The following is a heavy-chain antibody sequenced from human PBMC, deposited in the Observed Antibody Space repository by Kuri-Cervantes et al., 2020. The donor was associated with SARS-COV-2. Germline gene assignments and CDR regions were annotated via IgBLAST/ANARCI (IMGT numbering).Heavy chain of an antibody. D-gene: IGHD3-3*01. V-gene: IGHV3-30*18. CDR1: GFTFSSYG. J-gene: IGHJ6*03. Sequence: GESLKISCAASGFTFSSYGMHWVRQAPGKGLEWVAVISYDGSNKYYADSVKGRLTISRDNSKNTLYLQMNSLRAEDTAAYYCAKEYYDFWSGYYYYYMDVWGKGTTVTVSS. CDR3: AKEYYDFWSGYYYYYMDV. CDR2: ISYDGSNK.